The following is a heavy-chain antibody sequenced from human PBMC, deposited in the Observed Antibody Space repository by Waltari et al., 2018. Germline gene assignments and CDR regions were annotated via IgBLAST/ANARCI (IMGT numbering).Heavy chain of an antibody. V-gene: IGHV4-38-2*01. CDR1: GYSISSGYY. Sequence: QVQLQESGPGLVKPSETLSLTCAVSGYSISSGYYWGWIRQPPGKGLEWIGSIYHSGMTHYTPSLKRRVTISGDTSKNQFSVKLSSVTAADTAVYYCASVVESPYWGQGTLVTVSS. J-gene: IGHJ4*02. D-gene: IGHD6-6*01. CDR3: ASVVESPY. CDR2: IYHSGMT.